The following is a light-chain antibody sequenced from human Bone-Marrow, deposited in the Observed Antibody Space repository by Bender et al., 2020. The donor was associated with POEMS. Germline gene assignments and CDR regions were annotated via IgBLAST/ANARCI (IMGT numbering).Light chain of an antibody. J-gene: IGLJ2*01. CDR1: NNDVGGYDY. CDR3: CSYASRITLV. V-gene: IGLV2-14*01. Sequence: QSALTQPASVSGSPGQSITISCTGTNNDVGGYDYVSWYQQHPGKAPKLIIFEVSNRPSGVSYRFSGSKSDNTASLTISGLQAEDEGDYHCCSYASRITLVFGGGTKVTVL. CDR2: EVS.